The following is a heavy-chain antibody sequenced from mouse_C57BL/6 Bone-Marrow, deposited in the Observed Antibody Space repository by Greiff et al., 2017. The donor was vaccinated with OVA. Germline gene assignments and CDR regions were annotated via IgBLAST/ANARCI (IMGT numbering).Heavy chain of an antibody. CDR3: ARTVTTEAWFAY. D-gene: IGHD2-2*01. CDR2: INPNNGGT. Sequence: EVQLQQSGPELVKPGASVKISCKASGYTFTDYYMNWVKQSHGKSLEWIGDINPNNGGTSYNQKFKGKATLTVDKSSSTAYMELRSLTSEDSAVYYCARTVTTEAWFAYWGQGTLATVSA. CDR1: GYTFTDYY. J-gene: IGHJ3*01. V-gene: IGHV1-26*01.